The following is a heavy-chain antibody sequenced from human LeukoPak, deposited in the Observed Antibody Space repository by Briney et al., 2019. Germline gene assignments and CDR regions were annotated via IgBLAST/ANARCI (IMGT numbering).Heavy chain of an antibody. CDR1: GGSFSGYY. V-gene: IGHV4-34*01. CDR3: ARVMSGYDFDY. Sequence: PSETLSLTCAVYGGSFSGYYWSWIRQPPGKGLEWIGEINHSGSTNYNPSLKSRVTISVDTSKNQFSLKLSSVTAADTAVYYCARVMSGYDFDYWGQGTLVTVSS. CDR2: INHSGST. J-gene: IGHJ4*02. D-gene: IGHD5-12*01.